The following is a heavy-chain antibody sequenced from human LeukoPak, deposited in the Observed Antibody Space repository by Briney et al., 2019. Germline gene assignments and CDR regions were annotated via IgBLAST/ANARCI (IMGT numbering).Heavy chain of an antibody. Sequence: ASVKVSCKVSGYTRTELSMHWVRQAPGKGLEWMGGFDPEDGETIYAQKFQGRVTMTKDTSTDTAYMELSSLRSEDTAVYYCATDSRSSGKDAFDIWGQGIMVTVSS. CDR2: FDPEDGET. D-gene: IGHD1-26*01. CDR3: ATDSRSSGKDAFDI. J-gene: IGHJ3*02. V-gene: IGHV1-24*01. CDR1: GYTRTELS.